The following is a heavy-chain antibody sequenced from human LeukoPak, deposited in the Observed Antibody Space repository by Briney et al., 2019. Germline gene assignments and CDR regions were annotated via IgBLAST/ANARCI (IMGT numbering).Heavy chain of an antibody. CDR1: GYTFTSYG. CDR3: ARDTSRVVVAATGLDY. V-gene: IGHV1-18*01. J-gene: IGHJ4*02. Sequence: ASVKVSCKASGYTFTSYGISWVRQAPGQGLEWMGWISAYNGNTNYAQKLQGRVTMTTDTSTSTVYMELSSLRSEDTAVYYCARDTSRVVVAATGLDYWGQGTLVTVSS. D-gene: IGHD2-15*01. CDR2: ISAYNGNT.